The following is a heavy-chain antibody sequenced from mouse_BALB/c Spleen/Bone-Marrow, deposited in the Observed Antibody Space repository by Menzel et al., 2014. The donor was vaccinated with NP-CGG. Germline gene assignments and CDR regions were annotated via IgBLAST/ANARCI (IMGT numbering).Heavy chain of an antibody. Sequence: QVHVKQSGPGLVQPSQSLSITCTVSGFSLTSYGVHWVRQSPGKGLEWLGVIWSGGRTDYNAAFISRLSISKDNSRSQVFFKMNSLQANDTAIYYCARYYRYGTYGVDYWGQGTSVAVSS. CDR1: GFSLTSYG. CDR3: ARYYRYGTYGVDY. D-gene: IGHD2-14*01. V-gene: IGHV2-2*02. J-gene: IGHJ4*01. CDR2: IWSGGRT.